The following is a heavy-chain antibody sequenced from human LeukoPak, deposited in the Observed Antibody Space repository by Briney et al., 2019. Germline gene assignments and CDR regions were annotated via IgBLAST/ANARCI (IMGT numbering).Heavy chain of an antibody. J-gene: IGHJ4*02. Sequence: ASVKVSCKASGYTFTSYYMHWVRQAPGQGLDWMGIINPSGGSASYAQKFQGRVTITADESTSTAYMELSSLRSEDTAVYYCARVGGSGRNYWGQGTLVTVSS. CDR2: INPSGGSA. V-gene: IGHV1-46*01. CDR3: ARVGGSGRNY. D-gene: IGHD3-10*01. CDR1: GYTFTSYY.